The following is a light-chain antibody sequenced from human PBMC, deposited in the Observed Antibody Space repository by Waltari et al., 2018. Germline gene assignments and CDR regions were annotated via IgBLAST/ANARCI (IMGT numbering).Light chain of an antibody. CDR2: GAS. J-gene: IGKJ1*01. Sequence: EIVLTQSPGTLSLSPGERATLPGRASQSVTNNYLAWYQPKRGQAPRALLYGASSRASGVPDRFSGSGSGTDFTLTISRLEPEDFAVYYCQQYGTSLSTFGQGTRVEIK. CDR1: QSVTNNY. CDR3: QQYGTSLST. V-gene: IGKV3-20*01.